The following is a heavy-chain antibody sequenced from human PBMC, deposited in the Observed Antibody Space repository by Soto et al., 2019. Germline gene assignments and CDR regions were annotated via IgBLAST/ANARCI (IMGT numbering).Heavy chain of an antibody. CDR1: GGSISSGGYY. J-gene: IGHJ6*02. D-gene: IGHD3-3*01. Sequence: SSNLSLTCTVSGGSISSGGYYWSWIRQHPGKGLEWIGYIYYSGSTYYNPSLKSRVTISVDTSKNQFSLKLSSVTAADTAVYYCARTIVRFLEWAGMDLCGQGTKVTV. CDR2: IYYSGST. CDR3: ARTIVRFLEWAGMDL. V-gene: IGHV4-31*03.